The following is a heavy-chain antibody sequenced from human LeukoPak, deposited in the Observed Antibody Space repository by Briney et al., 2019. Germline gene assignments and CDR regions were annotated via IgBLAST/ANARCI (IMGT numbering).Heavy chain of an antibody. J-gene: IGHJ6*02. CDR1: GFTFSSYA. Sequence: GSLRLSCAASGFTFSSYAMSWVRQAPGKGLEWIGSIYYSGSTYYNPSLKSRVTISVDTSKNQFSLKLSSVTAADTAVYYCARLAIHYGMDVWGQGTTVTVSS. D-gene: IGHD5-24*01. CDR2: IYYSGST. V-gene: IGHV4-39*01. CDR3: ARLAIHYGMDV.